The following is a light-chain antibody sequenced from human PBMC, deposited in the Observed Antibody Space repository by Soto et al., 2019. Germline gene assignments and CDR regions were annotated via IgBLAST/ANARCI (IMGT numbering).Light chain of an antibody. CDR1: TGAVTSGYY. J-gene: IGLJ3*02. CDR3: LLYYGGASNWV. V-gene: IGLV7-43*01. Sequence: QTVVTQEPSLTVSPGGTVTLTCASSTGAVTSGYYPNWFQQKPGQAPRVLIYSTSNKHSWTPARFSGSLLGGKAALTLSGVQAEDEAEYYCLLYYGGASNWVFGGGTKLTVL. CDR2: STS.